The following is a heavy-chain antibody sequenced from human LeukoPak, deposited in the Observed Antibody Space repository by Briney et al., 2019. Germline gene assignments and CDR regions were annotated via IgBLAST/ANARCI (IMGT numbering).Heavy chain of an antibody. CDR1: EFTFSNYA. V-gene: IGHV3-23*01. CDR2: ISGSASST. CDR3: AKLGEWTYGKIDF. Sequence: GGSLRLSCAASEFTFSNYAMTWVRQAPGKGLEWVSAISGSASSTYYADSVKVRFTISRDNSKNTLYLQMNNLRAEDTAVYYCAKLGEWTYGKIDFWGQGTLVTVSS. J-gene: IGHJ4*02. D-gene: IGHD1-26*01.